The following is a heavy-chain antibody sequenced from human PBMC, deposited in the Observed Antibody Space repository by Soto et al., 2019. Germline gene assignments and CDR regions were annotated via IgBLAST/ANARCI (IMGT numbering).Heavy chain of an antibody. CDR2: VYHSGST. CDR3: ARVPDR. Sequence: SETLSLTCTVSGASISSYYWTWIRQPPGKGLEWIGYVYHSGSTNYNPSLKSRVTISVDRSKNQFSLKLSSVTAADTAVYYCARVPDRWGQGTLVTVSS. V-gene: IGHV4-59*12. CDR1: GASISSYY. J-gene: IGHJ5*02. D-gene: IGHD2-2*01.